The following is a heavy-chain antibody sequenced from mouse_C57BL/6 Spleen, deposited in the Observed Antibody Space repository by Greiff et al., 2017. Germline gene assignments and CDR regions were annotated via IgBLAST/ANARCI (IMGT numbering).Heavy chain of an antibody. V-gene: IGHV1-19*01. J-gene: IGHJ4*01. CDR1: GYTFTDYY. CDR3: ARGAGSSLYWDVGAMDY. Sequence: VQLQQSGPVLVKPGASVKMSCKASGYTFTDYYMNWVKQSHGKSLEWIGDINPYNGGTSYNQTFKGKATLTVDKSSSTAYMQLNSLTSEDSAVXYWARGAGSSLYWDVGAMDYWGQGTSVTVSS. CDR2: INPYNGGT. D-gene: IGHD4-1*01.